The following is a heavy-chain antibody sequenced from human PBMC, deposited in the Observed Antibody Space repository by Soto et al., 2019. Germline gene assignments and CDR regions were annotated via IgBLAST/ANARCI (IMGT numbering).Heavy chain of an antibody. CDR3: AKDSATFGRFDY. V-gene: IGHV3-23*01. CDR1: GFTFSSYG. J-gene: IGHJ4*02. D-gene: IGHD3-3*01. CDR2: ISGSGGST. Sequence: PGGSLRLSCAASGFTFSSYGMSWVRQPPGKGLEWVSEISGSGGSTYYADSVKGRFTISRDNSKNTLYLEMNSLRAKDTAVYYCAKDSATFGRFDYWGQGTLVTVSS.